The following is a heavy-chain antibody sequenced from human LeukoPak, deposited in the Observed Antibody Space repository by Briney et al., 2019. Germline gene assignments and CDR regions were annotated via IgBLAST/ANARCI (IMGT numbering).Heavy chain of an antibody. Sequence: SQTLSLTCTVSGGSISSGSYYWSWIRQPAGKGLEWIGRIYISGSTNYNPSLKSRVTMSVDTSKNQFSLKLSSVTAADTAVYYCARDRGTWNDDGFDYWGQGTLVTVSS. D-gene: IGHD1-1*01. V-gene: IGHV4-61*02. CDR2: IYISGST. J-gene: IGHJ4*02. CDR1: GGSISSGSYY. CDR3: ARDRGTWNDDGFDY.